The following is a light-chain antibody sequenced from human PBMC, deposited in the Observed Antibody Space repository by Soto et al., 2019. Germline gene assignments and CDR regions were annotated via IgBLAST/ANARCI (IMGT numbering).Light chain of an antibody. CDR1: SSDVGAYNY. CDR2: EVS. J-gene: IGLJ1*01. CDR3: SLYTTASTYV. Sequence: QSVLTQPASVSGSPGQSITISCTGTSSDVGAYNYVSWYQQHPGKAPKLMIYEVSYRPSGIPDRFSGSKSGNTASLTISGLQAEDEAEYYCSLYTTASTYVFGTGTKLTVL. V-gene: IGLV2-14*01.